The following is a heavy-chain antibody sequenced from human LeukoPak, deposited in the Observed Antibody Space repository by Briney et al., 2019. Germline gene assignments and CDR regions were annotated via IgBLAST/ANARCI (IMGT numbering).Heavy chain of an antibody. V-gene: IGHV4-59*08. CDR1: GGSFSGYY. CDR2: IYYSGST. Sequence: SETLSLTCAVYGGSFSGYYWSWIRQPPGKGLEWIGYIYYSGSTNYNPSLKSRVTISVDTSKNQFSLKLSSVTAADTAVYYCARMYYDILTGYYFDYWGQGTLVTVSS. J-gene: IGHJ4*02. D-gene: IGHD3-9*01. CDR3: ARMYYDILTGYYFDY.